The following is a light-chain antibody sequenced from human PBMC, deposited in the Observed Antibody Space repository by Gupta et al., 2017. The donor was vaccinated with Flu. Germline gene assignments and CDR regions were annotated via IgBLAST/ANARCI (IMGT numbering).Light chain of an antibody. V-gene: IGKV3-20*01. CDR2: GVS. CDR3: HQDGTSPYT. J-gene: IGKJ2*01. CDR1: HSVSSNY. Sequence: ASLSLVPEGAATLSVRASHSVSSNYLAWYQHKPGQAPRLFIYGVSTRTAGVPDRFSGSGSATDFTLTISRLDPGDSAVYYCHQDGTSPYTFGQGTKVDIK.